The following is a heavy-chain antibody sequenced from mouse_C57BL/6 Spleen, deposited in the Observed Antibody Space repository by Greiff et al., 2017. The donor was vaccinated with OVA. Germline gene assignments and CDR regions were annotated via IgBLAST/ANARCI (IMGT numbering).Heavy chain of an antibody. CDR2: IWSGGST. J-gene: IGHJ2*01. Sequence: VHLVESGPGLVQPSQSLSITCTVSGFSLTRYGVNWVRPSPGKGLEWLGVIWSGGSTDYNAAFISRLSISKDNSKRQVFFKMNSLQADDTAIYYCARFSYYFDYWGQGTTLTVSS. CDR1: GFSLTRYG. V-gene: IGHV2-2*01. CDR3: ARFSYYFDY.